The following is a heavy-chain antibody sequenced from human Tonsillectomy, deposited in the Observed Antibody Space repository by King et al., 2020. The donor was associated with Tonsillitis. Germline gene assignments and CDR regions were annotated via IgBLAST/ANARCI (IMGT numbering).Heavy chain of an antibody. Sequence: VQLQQSGPGLVQPSQTLSLTCAISGDSVSRNSAAWNWIRQSPSRGLEWLGRTYYRSKWYNDSAVSVKSRITINPETSKNQFSLQLNSVTPEDTAVYYCARKDCTNGVCYTDGAFDIWGQGTMVTVSS. D-gene: IGHD2-8*01. V-gene: IGHV6-1*01. CDR3: ARKDCTNGVCYTDGAFDI. CDR2: TYYRSKWYN. CDR1: GDSVSRNSAA. J-gene: IGHJ3*02.